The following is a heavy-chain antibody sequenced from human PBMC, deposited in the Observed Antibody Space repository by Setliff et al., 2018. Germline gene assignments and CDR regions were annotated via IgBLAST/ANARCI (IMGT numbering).Heavy chain of an antibody. CDR2: ILSSGGT. Sequence: SETLSLTCSVSGASIISGSNYWGWIRQPAGKGVEWIGHILSSGGTNYNPSLKNRVSISLDTSKNQFSLNLNSVTAADTAVYFCARDTPHDPVSSNWYRNWFDPWGQVILVTVSS. CDR1: GASIISGSNY. V-gene: IGHV4-61*09. D-gene: IGHD6-13*01. J-gene: IGHJ5*02. CDR3: ARDTPHDPVSSNWYRNWFDP.